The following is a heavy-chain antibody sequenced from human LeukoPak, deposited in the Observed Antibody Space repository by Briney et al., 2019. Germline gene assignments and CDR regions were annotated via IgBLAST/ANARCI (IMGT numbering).Heavy chain of an antibody. CDR3: AKDTASSGWYP. D-gene: IGHD6-19*01. Sequence: GGSLRLSCAASGFTFSSYAMSWVRQAPGERLEWVSAISGSGGSTYYADSVKGRFTISRDNSKNTLYLQMNSLRAEDTAVYYCAKDTASSGWYPWGQGTLVTVSS. J-gene: IGHJ5*02. CDR1: GFTFSSYA. V-gene: IGHV3-23*01. CDR2: ISGSGGST.